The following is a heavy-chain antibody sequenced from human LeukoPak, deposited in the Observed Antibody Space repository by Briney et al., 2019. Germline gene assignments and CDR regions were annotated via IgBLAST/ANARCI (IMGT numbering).Heavy chain of an antibody. V-gene: IGHV1-2*02. D-gene: IGHD3-9*01. J-gene: IGHJ5*02. CDR2: INPNGGGT. CDR3: ARAPGNVLRYFDWLLTGWFDP. Sequence: ASVKVSCKASGYTFTGYYMHWVRQAPGQGLEWMGWINPNGGGTNYAQKFQGRVTMTRDTSISTAYMELSRLRSDDTAVYYCARAPGNVLRYFDWLLTGWFDPWGQGTLVTVSS. CDR1: GYTFTGYY.